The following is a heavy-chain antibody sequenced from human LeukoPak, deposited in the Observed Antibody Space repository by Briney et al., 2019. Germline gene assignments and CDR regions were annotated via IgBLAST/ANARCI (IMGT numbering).Heavy chain of an antibody. CDR1: GFTVSDNY. CDR2: IYVGGNT. Sequence: GSLRLSCAASGFTVSDNYMSWVRQAPGKGLEWVSVIYVGGNTYYADSVKGRFTISRDSSKNTLYLQMNSLRPEDTALYYCARDHYSNYLDYWGQGTLVTVSS. CDR3: ARDHYSNYLDY. D-gene: IGHD4-11*01. J-gene: IGHJ4*02. V-gene: IGHV3-53*01.